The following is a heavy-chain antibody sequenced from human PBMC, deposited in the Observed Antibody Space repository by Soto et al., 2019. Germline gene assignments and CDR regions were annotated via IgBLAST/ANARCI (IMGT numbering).Heavy chain of an antibody. CDR3: ARWGGRVLRFSRAFDI. CDR2: IIPIFGTA. V-gene: IGHV1-69*06. Sequence: SVKVSCKASGGAFSSYAISWVRQAPGQGLEWMGGIIPIFGTANYAQKFQGRVTITADKSTSTAYMELSSLRSEDTAVYYCARWGGRVLRFSRAFDIWGQGTMVTVSS. D-gene: IGHD3-3*01. CDR1: GGAFSSYA. J-gene: IGHJ3*02.